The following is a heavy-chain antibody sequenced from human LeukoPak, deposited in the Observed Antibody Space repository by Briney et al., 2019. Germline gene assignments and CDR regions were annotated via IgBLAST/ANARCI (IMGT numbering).Heavy chain of an antibody. CDR2: ISSSGSTI. V-gene: IGHV3-11*04. D-gene: IGHD1-14*01. CDR3: ARDFRTNYYYYMDV. Sequence: GSLRLSSAASGFTFSDYYMSWIRQAPGKGLEWVSYISSSGSTIYYADSVKGRFTISRNNAKNSLYLQMNSLRAEDTALYYCARDFRTNYYYYMDVWGKGITVTVSS. CDR1: GFTFSDYY. J-gene: IGHJ6*03.